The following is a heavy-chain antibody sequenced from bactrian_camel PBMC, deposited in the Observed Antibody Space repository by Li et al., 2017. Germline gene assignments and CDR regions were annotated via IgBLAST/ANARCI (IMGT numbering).Heavy chain of an antibody. CDR3: AADARQCAGSWRSLVADSFDY. D-gene: IGHD6*01. J-gene: IGHJ4*01. Sequence: LVESGGGSVQAGGSLRLSCVASDYPWGNNCTGWFRQAPGNECELVARISFDGTTYYADSVKGRFTISQDNAKNTLYLQMNSLEPEDTAMYYCAADARQCAGSWRSLVADSFDYWGQGTQVTVS. CDR1: DYPWGNNC. V-gene: IGHV3S55*01. CDR2: ISFDGTT.